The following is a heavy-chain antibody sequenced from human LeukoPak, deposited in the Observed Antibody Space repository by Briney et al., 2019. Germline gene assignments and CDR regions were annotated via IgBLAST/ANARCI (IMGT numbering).Heavy chain of an antibody. J-gene: IGHJ4*02. V-gene: IGHV3-74*01. D-gene: IGHD5-18*01. Sequence: GGSLRLSCAASGFTFSSYWMHWVRQAPGKGLVWVSRINSDGSSTSYADSVKGRFTISRDNSKNTLYLQMNGLRAEDTAVYYCAKGPPDSYGEFHLSRWGQGTLVTVSS. CDR1: GFTFSSYW. CDR2: INSDGSST. CDR3: AKGPPDSYGEFHLSR.